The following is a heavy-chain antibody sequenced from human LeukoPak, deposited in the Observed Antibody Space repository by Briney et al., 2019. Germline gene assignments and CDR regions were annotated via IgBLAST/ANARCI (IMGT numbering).Heavy chain of an antibody. J-gene: IGHJ5*02. CDR1: GYSFTSYW. CDR2: IYPGDSDT. V-gene: IGHV5-51*01. Sequence: GESLKISCKGSGYSFTSYWIGWVRQVPGKGLEWMGIIYPGDSDTRYSPSFQGQVTISADKPTSTAYLQWSSLKASDTAMYYCARRADSSRIDPWGQGTLVTVSS. D-gene: IGHD3-22*01. CDR3: ARRADSSRIDP.